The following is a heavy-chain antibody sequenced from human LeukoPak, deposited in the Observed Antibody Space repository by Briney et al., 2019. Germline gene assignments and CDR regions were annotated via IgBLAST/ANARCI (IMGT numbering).Heavy chain of an antibody. CDR2: IDEIGRT. Sequence: PSETLSLTCAVYGDSFSHYYWTWIRQSPGKGLEWIGEIDEIGRTNYSPSLKSRVTISVDRTKNQFSLKVSRVIAADTAVYYCARPIYCSSTRCTGAMDVWGQGTTVIVSS. V-gene: IGHV4-34*01. D-gene: IGHD2-2*01. CDR1: GDSFSHYY. CDR3: ARPIYCSSTRCTGAMDV. J-gene: IGHJ6*01.